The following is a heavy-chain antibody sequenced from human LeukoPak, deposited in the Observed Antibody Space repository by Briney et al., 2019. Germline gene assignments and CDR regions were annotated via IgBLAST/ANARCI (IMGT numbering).Heavy chain of an antibody. CDR1: GGTFSSYA. CDR3: ATSDCSSTSCYSGSY. Sequence: GASVKVSCKASGGTFSSYAISWVRQAPGQGLEWMGGIIPIFGTANYAQKFQGRVTITADESTSTAYMELSSLRSEDTAVYYCATSDCSSTSCYSGSYWGQGTLVTVSS. J-gene: IGHJ4*02. CDR2: IIPIFGTA. V-gene: IGHV1-69*13. D-gene: IGHD2-2*01.